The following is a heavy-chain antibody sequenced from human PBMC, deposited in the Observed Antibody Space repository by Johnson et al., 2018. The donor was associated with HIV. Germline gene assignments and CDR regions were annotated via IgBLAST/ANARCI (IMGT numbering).Heavy chain of an antibody. Sequence: QVQLVESGGGVVRPGGSLRLSCAASGFTFSSYAMHWVRQAPGKGLEWVAVISYDGSNKYYAESVKGRFTISRDNSKNTLYLQMNSLRAEDTAVYYCAREWELLGSAFDIWGQGTMVTVSS. CDR1: GFTFSSYA. CDR2: ISYDGSNK. V-gene: IGHV3-30*04. D-gene: IGHD1-26*01. J-gene: IGHJ3*02. CDR3: AREWELLGSAFDI.